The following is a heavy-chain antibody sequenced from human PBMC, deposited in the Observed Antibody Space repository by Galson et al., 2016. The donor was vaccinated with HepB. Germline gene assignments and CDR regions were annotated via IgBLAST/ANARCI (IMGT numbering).Heavy chain of an antibody. CDR2: ISGSGVGT. D-gene: IGHD3-10*01. CDR1: GFTFGSYA. CDR3: AKDRTLLVWLEMEPDDALDI. J-gene: IGHJ3*02. Sequence: SLRLSCAGSGFTFGSYAMNWVRRAPGKGLEWVSTISGSGVGTYYADSVKGRFIVSRDNSKNTLYLLMTSLTAEDTAVYYCAKDRTLLVWLEMEPDDALDIWGQGTMVTVSS. V-gene: IGHV3-23*01.